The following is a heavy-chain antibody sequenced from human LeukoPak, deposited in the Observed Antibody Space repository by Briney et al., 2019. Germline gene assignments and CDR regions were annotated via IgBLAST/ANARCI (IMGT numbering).Heavy chain of an antibody. CDR1: GFTFSDYV. D-gene: IGHD3-22*01. Sequence: GGSLRLSCAASGFTFSDYVMHWVRQAPGKGLEWVAIISYDGSNRYYADSVEGRFTISRDNSENTLYVQMNSLRAEDTAVYYCARGQDYYDSSGYSRFSNLDYWGQGTLVTVSS. J-gene: IGHJ4*02. CDR2: ISYDGSNR. CDR3: ARGQDYYDSSGYSRFSNLDY. V-gene: IGHV3-30-3*01.